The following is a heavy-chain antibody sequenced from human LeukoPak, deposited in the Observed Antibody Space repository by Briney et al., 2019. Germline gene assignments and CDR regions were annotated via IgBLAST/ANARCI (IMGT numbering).Heavy chain of an antibody. V-gene: IGHV4-61*02. CDR1: GGSISSGSYY. J-gene: IGHJ4*02. D-gene: IGHD2-2*01. CDR2: IYTSGST. Sequence: PSETLSLTCTVSGGSISSGSYYWSWIRQPAGKGLEWIGRIYTSGSTNYNPSLKSRVTISVDTSKNQFSLKLSSVTAADTAVYYCASDRAYCSSTSCYLGFDYWGQGTLVTVSS. CDR3: ASDRAYCSSTSCYLGFDY.